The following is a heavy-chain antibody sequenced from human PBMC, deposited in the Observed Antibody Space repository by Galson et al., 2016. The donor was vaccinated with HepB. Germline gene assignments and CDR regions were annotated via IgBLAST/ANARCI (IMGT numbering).Heavy chain of an antibody. CDR2: IHHSGTT. CDR1: TDSIDSGHW. D-gene: IGHD6-6*01. CDR3: VREGLRTARHYGFYYFGLQV. V-gene: IGHV4-55*08. Sequence: SETLSLTCAVSTDSIDSGHWWVWVRQSPGKALEWIGEIHHSGTTNYNPSVKSRISMSIDRSKNEFSLNLDSVTAADTAVYYCVREGLRTARHYGFYYFGLQVWGQGTTVTVSS. J-gene: IGHJ6*02.